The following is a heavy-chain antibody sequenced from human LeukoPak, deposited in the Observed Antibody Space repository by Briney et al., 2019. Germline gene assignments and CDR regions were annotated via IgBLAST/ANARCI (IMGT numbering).Heavy chain of an antibody. Sequence: GASVKVSCKASGGTFSSYAISWVRQAPGQGLEWMGRINPILGITNYAQKFQGRVTITADKSTSTAYMELSSLRSEDTAVYYCASLGRRSGRYDDYWGQGTLVTVSS. CDR3: ASLGRRSGRYDDY. CDR1: GGTFSSYA. D-gene: IGHD1-26*01. J-gene: IGHJ4*02. CDR2: INPILGIT. V-gene: IGHV1-69*04.